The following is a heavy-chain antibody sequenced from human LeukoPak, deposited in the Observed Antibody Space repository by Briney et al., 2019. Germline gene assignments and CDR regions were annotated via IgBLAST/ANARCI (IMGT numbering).Heavy chain of an antibody. J-gene: IGHJ3*02. V-gene: IGHV1-3*01. CDR3: ARASVDDAFDI. D-gene: IGHD5-12*01. CDR1: GYTFTSYA. Sequence: ASVKVSCKASGYTFTSYAMHWVRQAPGQRLEWMGWINAGNGNTKYTQKFQGRVTITRDTSASTAYMELSSLRSEDTAVYYCARASVDDAFDIWGQGTMVTVSS. CDR2: INAGNGNT.